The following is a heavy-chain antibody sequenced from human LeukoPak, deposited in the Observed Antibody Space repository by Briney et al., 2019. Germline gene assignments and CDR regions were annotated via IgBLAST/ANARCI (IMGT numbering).Heavy chain of an antibody. J-gene: IGHJ4*02. V-gene: IGHV4-34*01. CDR1: GGSFSGYY. Sequence: PSETLSLTCAVYGGSFSGYYWSWIRQPPGKGLEWIGDINHSGSTNYNPSLKSRVTISVDTSKNQFSLTLSSVTAADTAVYYCARAGLNGDVDYWGQGTLVTVSS. D-gene: IGHD4-17*01. CDR2: INHSGST. CDR3: ARAGLNGDVDY.